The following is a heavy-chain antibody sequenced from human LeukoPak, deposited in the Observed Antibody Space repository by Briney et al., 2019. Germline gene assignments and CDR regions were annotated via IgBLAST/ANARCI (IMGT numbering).Heavy chain of an antibody. V-gene: IGHV3-13*01. D-gene: IGHD3-10*01. J-gene: IGHJ6*02. CDR3: ARGLWFGRRYHYGMDV. Sequence: GGSLRLSCAASGFTFSSYDMHWVRQATGKGLEWVSAIGTAGDTYYPGSVKGRFTISRENAKNSLYLQMNSLRAGDTAVYYCARGLWFGRRYHYGMDVWGQGTTVTVSS. CDR1: GFTFSSYD. CDR2: IGTAGDT.